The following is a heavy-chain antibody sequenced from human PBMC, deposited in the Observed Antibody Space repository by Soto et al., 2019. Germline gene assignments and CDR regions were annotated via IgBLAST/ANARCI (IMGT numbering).Heavy chain of an antibody. CDR3: ARRSPSWAFDI. J-gene: IGHJ3*02. CDR1: GFTFSSYA. V-gene: IGHV3-23*01. Sequence: EVQLLESGGGLVQPGGSLRLSCAASGFTFSSYALSWVRQAPGKGLEWVSVISGSGSSIYYADSVKGRFTISRDNSKNTLYLQMNSLRAEDTAVYYCARRSPSWAFDIWGQGTMVTVSS. CDR2: ISGSGSSI. D-gene: IGHD2-15*01.